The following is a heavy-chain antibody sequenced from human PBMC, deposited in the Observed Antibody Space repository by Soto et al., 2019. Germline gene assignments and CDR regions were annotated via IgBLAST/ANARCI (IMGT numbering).Heavy chain of an antibody. V-gene: IGHV4-34*01. CDR3: ARGRYVAVANGVDYYYYIDV. CDR2: INHSGST. J-gene: IGHJ6*03. Sequence: PSETLSLTCAVYGGSFSGYYWSWIRQPPGKGLEWIGEINHSGSTNYNPSLKSRVTISVGTSKNQFSLKLSSVTAADTAVYYCARGRYVAVANGVDYYYYIDVWGKGTTVTVSS. CDR1: GGSFSGYY. D-gene: IGHD6-19*01.